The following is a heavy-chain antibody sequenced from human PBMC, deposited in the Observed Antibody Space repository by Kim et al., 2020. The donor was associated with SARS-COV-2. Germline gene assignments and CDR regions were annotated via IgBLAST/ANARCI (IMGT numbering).Heavy chain of an antibody. CDR2: IYYSGST. Sequence: SETLSLTCTVSGGSISNSSYYWGWIRQPPGKGLEWIGSIYYSGSTYYNPSLKSRGTISVDASKNQFSLKLSSVTAADTAVYYCARMVTGSCSSTSCYRGGWCFDSWGQGNLVPFSS. CDR3: ARMVTGSCSSTSCYRGGWCFDS. V-gene: IGHV4-39*01. CDR1: GGSISNSSYY. J-gene: IGHJ4*02. D-gene: IGHD2-2*02.